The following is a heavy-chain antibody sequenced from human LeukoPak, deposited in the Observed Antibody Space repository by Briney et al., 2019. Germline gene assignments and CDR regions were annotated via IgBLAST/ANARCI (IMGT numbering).Heavy chain of an antibody. Sequence: GGSLRLSCAASEFSVGSNYMTWVRQAPGKGLEWVSVIYSGGSTYYADSVKGRFTISRDNSKNTLYLQMNSLRAEDTAVYYCARGSGYYYGSGSYYFDYWGQGTLVTVSS. J-gene: IGHJ4*02. CDR3: ARGSGYYYGSGSYYFDY. CDR1: EFSVGSNY. V-gene: IGHV3-53*01. D-gene: IGHD3-10*01. CDR2: IYSGGST.